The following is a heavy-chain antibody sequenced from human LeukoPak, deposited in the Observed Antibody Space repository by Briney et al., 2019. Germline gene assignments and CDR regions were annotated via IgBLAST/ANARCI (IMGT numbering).Heavy chain of an antibody. CDR2: INPNSGGT. D-gene: IGHD5-18*01. J-gene: IGHJ4*02. CDR1: GYTFTGYY. V-gene: IGHV1-2*02. CDR3: ARVREPEDSYGDY. Sequence: ASVKVSCKASGYTFTGYYMHWVRQAPGQGLEWMGWINPNSGGTNYAQKFQGRVTMTRDTSISTAYMELSRLRSDDTAVYYCARVREPEDSYGDYWGQGTLVTVSS.